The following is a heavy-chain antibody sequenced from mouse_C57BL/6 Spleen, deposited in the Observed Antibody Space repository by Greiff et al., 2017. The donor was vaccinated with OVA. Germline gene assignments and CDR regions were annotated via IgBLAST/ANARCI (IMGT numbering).Heavy chain of an antibody. CDR1: GYTFTSYW. CDR2: IDPSDSYT. V-gene: IGHV1-59*01. J-gene: IGHJ1*03. D-gene: IGHD4-1*01. Sequence: QVQLKQPGAELVRPGTSVKLSCKASGYTFTSYWMHWVKQRPGQGLEWIGVIDPSDSYTNYNQKFKGKATLTVDTSSSTAYMQLSSLTSEDSAVYYCARRLGQGWYFDVWGTGTTVTVSS. CDR3: ARRLGQGWYFDV.